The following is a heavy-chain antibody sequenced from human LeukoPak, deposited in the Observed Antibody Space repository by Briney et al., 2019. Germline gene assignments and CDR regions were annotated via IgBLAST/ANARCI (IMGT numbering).Heavy chain of an antibody. D-gene: IGHD3-10*01. CDR1: GFTFSSYA. CDR3: ARDSNYYGSGSYPLLDY. Sequence: PGRSLRLSCAASGFTFSSYAMHWVRQAPGKGLEWVAVISYDGSNKYYADSVKGRFTISRDNSKNTLYLQMNSLRAEDTAVYYYARDSNYYGSGSYPLLDYWGQGTLVTVSS. V-gene: IGHV3-30*04. J-gene: IGHJ4*02. CDR2: ISYDGSNK.